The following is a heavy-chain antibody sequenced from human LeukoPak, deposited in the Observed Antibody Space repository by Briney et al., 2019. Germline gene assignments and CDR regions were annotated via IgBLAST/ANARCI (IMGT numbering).Heavy chain of an antibody. CDR3: AKSPSLGQQYFDS. CDR1: GGSISSSSYY. Sequence: SETLSLTCTVSGGSISSSSYYWGWIRQPPGKGLEWIGSIYYTGTHNYNPSLKSRVAMSVDTSQSQFSLKLNSVTPADTAVYFCAKSPSLGQQYFDSWGQGILVTVSS. J-gene: IGHJ4*02. D-gene: IGHD1/OR15-1a*01. CDR2: IYYTGTH. V-gene: IGHV4-39*07.